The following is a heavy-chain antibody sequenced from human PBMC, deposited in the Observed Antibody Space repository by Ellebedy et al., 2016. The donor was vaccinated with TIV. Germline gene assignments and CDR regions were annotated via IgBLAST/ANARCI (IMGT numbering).Heavy chain of an antibody. CDR1: GGSISSGDYY. CDR2: IYYSGST. J-gene: IGHJ4*02. V-gene: IGHV4-30-4*01. Sequence: SETLSLTCTVSGGSISSGDYYWSWIRQPPGKGLEWIGYIYYSGSTYYNPSLKSRVTISVDTSKDQFSLKLSSVTAADTAVYYCARDFLSGSLSFDYWGQGTLVTVSS. D-gene: IGHD1-26*01. CDR3: ARDFLSGSLSFDY.